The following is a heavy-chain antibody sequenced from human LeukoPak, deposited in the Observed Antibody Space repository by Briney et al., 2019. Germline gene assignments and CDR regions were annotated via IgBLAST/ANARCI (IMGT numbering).Heavy chain of an antibody. CDR1: GFTFNSYW. CDR3: AREGCSGGSCYFDY. J-gene: IGHJ4*02. CDR2: IKQDGSEK. V-gene: IGHV3-7*05. Sequence: GGSLRLSCAASGFTFNSYWMSWVRQAPGKGLEWVANIKQDGSEKYYVAPVKGRFTISRDNAKNSLYLQMNSLRAEDTAVYYCAREGCSGGSCYFDYWGQGTLVTVSS. D-gene: IGHD2-15*01.